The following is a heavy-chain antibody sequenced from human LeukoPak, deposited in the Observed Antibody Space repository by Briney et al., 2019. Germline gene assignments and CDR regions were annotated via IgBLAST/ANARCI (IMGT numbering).Heavy chain of an antibody. Sequence: SETLSLTCAVSGYSISSGYYWGWIRPPPGKGLEWIGSIYHGGSTYYNPSLKSRVTMSVDTSKNQFSLKLSSVTAADTAVYYCARGSSLTGYYTNFDYWGQGTLVTVSS. V-gene: IGHV4-38-2*01. D-gene: IGHD3-9*01. CDR3: ARGSSLTGYYTNFDY. J-gene: IGHJ4*02. CDR2: IYHGGST. CDR1: GYSISSGYY.